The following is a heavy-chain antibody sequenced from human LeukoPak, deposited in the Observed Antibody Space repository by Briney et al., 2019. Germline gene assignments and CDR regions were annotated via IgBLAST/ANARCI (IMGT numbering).Heavy chain of an antibody. CDR2: TSYDGSKK. CDR1: GFTFSSYN. CDR3: AKPRGLDYYDSSVILDY. V-gene: IGHV3-30*18. D-gene: IGHD3-22*01. J-gene: IGHJ4*02. Sequence: GGSLRLSCAASGFTFSSYNMQWVRQAPGKGLEWVAGTSYDGSKKFYADSVKGRFTISRDNSQNTLSLQMNSLRPEDTAVYYCAKPRGLDYYDSSVILDYWGQGTLVTVSP.